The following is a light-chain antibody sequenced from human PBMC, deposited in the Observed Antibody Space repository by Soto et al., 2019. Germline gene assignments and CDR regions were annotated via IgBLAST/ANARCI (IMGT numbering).Light chain of an antibody. Sequence: QSVLTRPPSVSAAPGQKVTISCSGSSSNIGQNYGSWYQHLPGTAPKLLIYDNDKRPSGIPDRFSGSKSGTSATLDITGLQTGDEADYYCGTWDSSLSVVVFGGGTKLTVL. V-gene: IGLV1-51*01. CDR3: GTWDSSLSVVV. CDR2: DND. CDR1: SSNIGQNY. J-gene: IGLJ2*01.